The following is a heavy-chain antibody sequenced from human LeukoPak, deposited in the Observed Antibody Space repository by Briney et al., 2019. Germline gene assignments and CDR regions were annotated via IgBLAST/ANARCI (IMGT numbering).Heavy chain of an antibody. V-gene: IGHV3-23*01. CDR3: AKECDYSPGHKFDL. J-gene: IGHJ4*02. D-gene: IGHD3-10*01. Sequence: HSGGSLRLSCAASGFTFNNYLMSWVRQAPGKGLEWVSVLFTGGGRTLYADSVKGRFTISGDTSRTTLYLQMNGLRAEDTAVYYCAKECDYSPGHKFDLWGQGTLVTDSS. CDR1: GFTFNNYL. CDR2: LFTGGGRT.